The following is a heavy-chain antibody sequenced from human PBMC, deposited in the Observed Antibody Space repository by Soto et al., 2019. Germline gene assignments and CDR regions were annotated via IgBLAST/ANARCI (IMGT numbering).Heavy chain of an antibody. CDR2: ISGGGSGT. Sequence: GSLRLSCEASGFNFRGYVMSWLRQAPGEGLEWVSAISGGGSGTYYADSVKGRFTVSRDPFKNTLYLQMTSLRAEDTALYFCAKRSASARPYYFDSWCQGPLVTVSS. V-gene: IGHV3-23*01. CDR1: GFNFRGYV. J-gene: IGHJ4*02. CDR3: AKRSASARPYYFDS. D-gene: IGHD2-21*01.